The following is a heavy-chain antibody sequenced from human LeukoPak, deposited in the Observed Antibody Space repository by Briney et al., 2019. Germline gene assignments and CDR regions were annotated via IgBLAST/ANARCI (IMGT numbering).Heavy chain of an antibody. CDR3: ARFSRYDSSSYDY. D-gene: IGHD3-22*01. Sequence: SETLSLTCTVSGGSISSYYWSWIRQPPGKGLEWIGYIYYSGSTNYNPSLKSRVTISVDTSKNQFSLKLSSVTAADTAVYYCARFSRYDSSSYDYWGQGTLVTVSS. CDR1: GGSISSYY. CDR2: IYYSGST. V-gene: IGHV4-59*01. J-gene: IGHJ4*02.